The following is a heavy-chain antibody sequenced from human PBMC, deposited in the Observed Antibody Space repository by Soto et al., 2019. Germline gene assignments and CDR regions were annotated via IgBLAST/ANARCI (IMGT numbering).Heavy chain of an antibody. D-gene: IGHD4-17*01. CDR2: IIPILGIA. Sequence: QVQLVQSGAEVKKPGSSVKVSSKASGGTFSSYTISWVRQAPGQGLEWMGRIIPILGIANYAQKFQGRVTITADKSTSTAYMELSSLRSEDTAVYYCAQDYGDYYYYYMDVWGKGTTVTVSS. CDR3: AQDYGDYYYYYMDV. CDR1: GGTFSSYT. J-gene: IGHJ6*03. V-gene: IGHV1-69*02.